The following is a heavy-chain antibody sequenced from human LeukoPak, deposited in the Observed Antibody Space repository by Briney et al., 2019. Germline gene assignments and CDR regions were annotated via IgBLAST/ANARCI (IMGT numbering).Heavy chain of an antibody. D-gene: IGHD4-17*01. J-gene: IGHJ6*02. V-gene: IGHV3-23*01. CDR3: AKGPVTTSLYYYYGMDV. CDR1: GFTFSSYA. Sequence: GGSLRLSCAAPGFTFSSYAMSWVRQAPGKGLEWVSAISGSGGSTYYADSVKGRFTISRDNSKNTLYLQMNSLRAEDTAVYYCAKGPVTTSLYYYYGMDVWGQGTTVTVSS. CDR2: ISGSGGST.